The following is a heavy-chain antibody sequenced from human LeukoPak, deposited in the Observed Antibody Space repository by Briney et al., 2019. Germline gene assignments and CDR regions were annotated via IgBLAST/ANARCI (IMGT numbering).Heavy chain of an antibody. CDR1: GYTFTSYY. J-gene: IGHJ4*02. CDR3: ARDLPREDTVDY. V-gene: IGHV1-46*01. CDR2: INPSGGGT. Sequence: ASVKVSCKASGYTFTSYYMHWVRQAPGQGLEWMGIINPSGGGTSYAQKFQGRVTMTRDTSTSTVYMELSSLRSEDTAVYYCARDLPREDTVDYWGQGTLVTVSS.